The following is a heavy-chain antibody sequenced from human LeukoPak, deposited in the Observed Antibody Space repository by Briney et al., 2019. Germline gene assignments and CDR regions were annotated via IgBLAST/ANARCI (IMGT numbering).Heavy chain of an antibody. CDR1: GITLSNYG. CDR2: ISGSGGST. J-gene: IGHJ4*02. CDR3: AKRGVVIRVILVGFHKEAYYFDS. V-gene: IGHV3-23*01. Sequence: PGGSLRFSCAVSGITLSNYGMSWVRQAPGKGLEWVAGISGSGGSTNYADSVKGRFTISRDNPKNTLYLQMNILRAEDTAVYFCAKRGVVIRVILVGFHKEAYYFDSWGQGALVTVSS. D-gene: IGHD3-22*01.